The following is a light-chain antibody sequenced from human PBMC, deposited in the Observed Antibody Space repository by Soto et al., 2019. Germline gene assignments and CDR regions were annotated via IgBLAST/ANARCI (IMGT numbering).Light chain of an antibody. CDR1: QSVSSY. CDR3: QQRSNWPSIT. Sequence: ILFTQSPSTLSLSPGERATLSCSASQSVSSYLAWYQQKPGQAPRLLIYDASNRATGIPARFSGSGSGTDFTLTINSLEPEDSAVYYCQQRSNWPSITFGQGTRLEIK. CDR2: DAS. J-gene: IGKJ5*01. V-gene: IGKV3-11*01.